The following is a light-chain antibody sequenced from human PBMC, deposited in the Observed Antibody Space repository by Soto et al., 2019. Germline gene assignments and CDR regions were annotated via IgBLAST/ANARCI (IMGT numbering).Light chain of an antibody. Sequence: DIVMTQSPDSLTVSLGETATINCKSSQSVLNTSNKKNYISWFQQKSGRPPKLLIYWASTRESGVPDRFSGSGSETDFTLTINNVQAEDGAVYYCQQYYSTVKYSFGQGTKLDI. CDR3: QQYYSTVKYS. J-gene: IGKJ2*01. CDR2: WAS. CDR1: QSVLNTSNKKNY. V-gene: IGKV4-1*01.